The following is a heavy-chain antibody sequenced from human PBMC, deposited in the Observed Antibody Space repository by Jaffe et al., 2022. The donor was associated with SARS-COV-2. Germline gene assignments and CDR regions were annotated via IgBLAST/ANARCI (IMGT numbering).Heavy chain of an antibody. V-gene: IGHV4-39*01. D-gene: IGHD1-26*01. J-gene: IGHJ3*02. CDR2: IYYSGST. Sequence: QLQLQESGPGLVKPSETLSLTCTVSGGSISSSSYYWGWIRQPPGKGLEWIGSIYYSGSTYYNPSLKSRVTISVDTSKNQFSLKLSSVTAADTAVYYCARHFLRELRPGDAFDIWGQGTMVTVSS. CDR1: GGSISSSSYY. CDR3: ARHFLRELRPGDAFDI.